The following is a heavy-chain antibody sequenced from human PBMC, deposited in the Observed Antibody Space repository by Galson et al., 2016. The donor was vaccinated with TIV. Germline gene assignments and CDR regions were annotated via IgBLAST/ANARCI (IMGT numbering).Heavy chain of an antibody. CDR1: GASITDHY. D-gene: IGHD1-14*01. CDR3: ARIDRGWFDP. CDR2: IYYTGSS. Sequence: SETLSLTCTVSGASITDHYWAWIRQPPGKGLESIGDIYYTGSSNYNPSLKRRVSISIDTSKNQFSLTVKSVTAAATALYFCARIDRGWFDPWGQGTLVTVSS. V-gene: IGHV4-59*08. J-gene: IGHJ5*02.